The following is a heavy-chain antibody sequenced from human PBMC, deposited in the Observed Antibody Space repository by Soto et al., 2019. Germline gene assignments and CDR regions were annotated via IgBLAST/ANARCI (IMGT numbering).Heavy chain of an antibody. D-gene: IGHD6-19*01. CDR1: GFTFRSSW. V-gene: IGHV3-74*01. CDR2: INSDATTK. Sequence: EVQLVESGGGLVQPGGSLRLSCVASGFTFRSSWMHWVRQAPGKGLVWVSRINSDATTKNYADYVQGRFTIARVNAENTLYLQMDSLTAEDTAVYYCARGPTGWYGYDYWGQGTLVTVSS. J-gene: IGHJ4*02. CDR3: ARGPTGWYGYDY.